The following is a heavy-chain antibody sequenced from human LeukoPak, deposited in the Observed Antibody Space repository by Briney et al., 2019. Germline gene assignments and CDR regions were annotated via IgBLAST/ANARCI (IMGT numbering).Heavy chain of an antibody. CDR3: AKSFSAAGTITYYYYYMDV. D-gene: IGHD6-13*01. V-gene: IGHV3-30*18. J-gene: IGHJ6*03. Sequence: TGGSLRLSCAASGFTFSSYGMHWVRQAPGKGLEWVAVISYDGSNKYYADSVKGRFTISRDNSKNTLYLQMNSLRAEDTAVYYCAKSFSAAGTITYYYYYMDVWGKGTTVTVSS. CDR1: GFTFSSYG. CDR2: ISYDGSNK.